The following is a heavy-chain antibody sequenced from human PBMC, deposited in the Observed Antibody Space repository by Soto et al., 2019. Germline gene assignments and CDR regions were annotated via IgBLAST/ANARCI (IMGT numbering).Heavy chain of an antibody. Sequence: QVQLVESGGGVVQPGRSLRLSCAASGFTFSNYGVHWVRQAPGKGLEWVAVISYDGSNKYYADSVKGRFTISRDNSKNPLDLQMSSLRAEDTALYYCAKSRSGTYLQDAFDIWGQGTMVTVSS. CDR3: AKSRSGTYLQDAFDI. J-gene: IGHJ3*02. V-gene: IGHV3-30*18. CDR1: GFTFSNYG. D-gene: IGHD1-26*01. CDR2: ISYDGSNK.